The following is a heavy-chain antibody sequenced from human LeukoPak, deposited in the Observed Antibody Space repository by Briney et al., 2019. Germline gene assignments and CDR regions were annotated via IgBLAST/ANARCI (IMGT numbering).Heavy chain of an antibody. CDR3: AKLGIAAPRPDY. D-gene: IGHD6-13*01. CDR2: ISSSSSYI. CDR1: GFTFSSYS. V-gene: IGHV3-21*04. Sequence: GGSLRLSCAASGFTFSSYSMNWVRQAPGKGLEWVSSISSSSSYIYYADSVKGRFTISRDNAKNSLYLQMNSLRAEDTAVYYCAKLGIAAPRPDYWGQGTLVTVSS. J-gene: IGHJ4*02.